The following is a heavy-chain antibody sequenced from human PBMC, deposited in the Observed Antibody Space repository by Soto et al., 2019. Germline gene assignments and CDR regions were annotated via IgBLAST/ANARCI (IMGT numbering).Heavy chain of an antibody. D-gene: IGHD2-15*01. Sequence: GASVKVSCKASGYTFTSYGISWVLQAPGQGLEWMGWISAYNGNTNYAQKLQGRVTMTTDTSTSTAYMELRSLRSDDTAVYYCALQRGVVVAATHGWFDPWGQGTLVTV. CDR1: GYTFTSYG. CDR2: ISAYNGNT. CDR3: ALQRGVVVAATHGWFDP. V-gene: IGHV1-18*04. J-gene: IGHJ5*02.